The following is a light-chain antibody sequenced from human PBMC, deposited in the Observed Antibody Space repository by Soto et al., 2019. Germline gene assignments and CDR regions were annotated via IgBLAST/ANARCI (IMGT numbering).Light chain of an antibody. CDR2: KDT. CDR1: ALPKKY. CDR3: QSSDNSQSYVV. Sequence: SYELTQPPSVSVSPGQTASINCSGDALPKKYAYWYQQKPGQAPVLVMYKDTVRSSGIPERFSASSSGTTVTLTISGVQAEDEADYYCQSSDNSQSYVVFGGGTKLTVL. V-gene: IGLV3-25*03. J-gene: IGLJ2*01.